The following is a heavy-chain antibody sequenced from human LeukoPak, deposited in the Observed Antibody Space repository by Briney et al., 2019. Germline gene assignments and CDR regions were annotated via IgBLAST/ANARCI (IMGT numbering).Heavy chain of an antibody. CDR1: GFTFSSYA. CDR2: ISYDGSNK. D-gene: IGHD2-2*01. J-gene: IGHJ4*02. Sequence: GGSPRLSCAASGFTFSSYAMHWVRQAPGKGLEWVAVISYDGSNKYYADSVKGRFTISRDNSKNTLYLQMNSLRAEDTAVYYCARAAGYCSSTSCKGFDYWGQGTLVTVSS. CDR3: ARAAGYCSSTSCKGFDY. V-gene: IGHV3-30*04.